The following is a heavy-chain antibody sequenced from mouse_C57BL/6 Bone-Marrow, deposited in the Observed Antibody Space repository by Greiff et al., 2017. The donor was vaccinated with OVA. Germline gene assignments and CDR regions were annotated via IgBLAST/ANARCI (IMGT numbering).Heavy chain of an antibody. V-gene: IGHV1-66*01. CDR1: GYSFTSYY. CDR3: AKNPWFAY. J-gene: IGHJ3*01. CDR2: IYPGSGNT. Sequence: VQGVESGPELVKPGASVKISCKASGYSFTSYYIHWVKQRPGQGLEWIGWIYPGSGNTKYNEKFKGKATLTADTSSSTAYMQLSSLTSEDSAVYYCAKNPWFAYWGQGTLVTVSA.